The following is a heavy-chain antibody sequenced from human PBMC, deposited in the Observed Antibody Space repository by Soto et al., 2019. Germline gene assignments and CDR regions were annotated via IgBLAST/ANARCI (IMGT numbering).Heavy chain of an antibody. D-gene: IGHD4-4*01. CDR1: GGTFSSYA. CDR3: ASGTTVRYYYYYYGMDV. CDR2: IIPIFGTA. J-gene: IGHJ6*02. Sequence: SVKVSCKASGGTFSSYAISWVRQAPGQGLEWMGGIIPIFGTANYAQKFQGRVTITADESTSTAYMELSSLRSEDTAVYYCASGTTVRYYYYYYGMDVWGQGTTVTVSS. V-gene: IGHV1-69*13.